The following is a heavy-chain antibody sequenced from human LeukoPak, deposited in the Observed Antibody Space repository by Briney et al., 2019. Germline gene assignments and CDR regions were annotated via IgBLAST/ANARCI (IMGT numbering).Heavy chain of an antibody. CDR1: GGSINSGGYY. D-gene: IGHD3-10*01. CDR3: ARRYYGSGRSFDY. CDR2: IYYSGST. V-gene: IGHV4-31*03. J-gene: IGHJ4*02. Sequence: SQTLSLTCTVSGGSINSGGYYWSWIRQHPGKGLEWIGYIYYSGSTYYNPSLKSRVTISVDTSKNQFSLKLSSVTAADTAVYYCARRYYGSGRSFDYWGQGTLVTVSS.